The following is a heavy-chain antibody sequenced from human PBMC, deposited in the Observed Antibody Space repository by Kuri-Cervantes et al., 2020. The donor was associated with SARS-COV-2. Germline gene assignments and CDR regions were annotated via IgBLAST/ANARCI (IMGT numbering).Heavy chain of an antibody. D-gene: IGHD6-19*01. J-gene: IGHJ4*02. CDR2: INHSGST. CDR3: ARDPGIAVAGGFDY. Sequence: SETLSLTCAVYGGSLSGYYWSWIRQPPGKGLEWIGEINHSGSTNYNPSLKSRVTISVDTSKNQFSLKLSSVTAADTAVYYCARDPGIAVAGGFDYWGQGTLVTVSS. V-gene: IGHV4-34*01. CDR1: GGSLSGYY.